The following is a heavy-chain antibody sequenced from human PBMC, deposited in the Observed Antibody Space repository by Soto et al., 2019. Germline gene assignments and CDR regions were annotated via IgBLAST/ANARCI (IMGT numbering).Heavy chain of an antibody. CDR2: ISYDGSNK. V-gene: IGHV3-30-3*01. D-gene: IGHD4-17*01. J-gene: IGHJ2*01. CDR3: ARDLTTVVSLLADWYFDL. Sequence: QVQLVESGGGVVQPGRSLRLSCAASGFTFSSYAMHWVRQAPGKGLEWVAVISYDGSNKYYADSVKGRFTISRDNSKNTLYLQMNSLRAEDTAVYYCARDLTTVVSLLADWYFDLWGRGTLVTVSS. CDR1: GFTFSSYA.